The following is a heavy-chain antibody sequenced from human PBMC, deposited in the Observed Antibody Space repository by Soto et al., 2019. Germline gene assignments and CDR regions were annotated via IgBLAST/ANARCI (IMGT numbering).Heavy chain of an antibody. CDR2: VVDSGVST. V-gene: IGHV3-23*01. J-gene: IGHJ4*02. CDR3: AKVEVGGSSSYYLDY. D-gene: IGHD1-26*01. CDR1: GFTFSSYH. Sequence: GGSLRLSCAASGFTFSSYHMTWVRQAPGMGLEWVSAVVDSGVSTYYADSVKGRFTIYRDNSKNTLYLQMNSLRAEDTAVYYCAKVEVGGSSSYYLDYWGQGTLVTVSS.